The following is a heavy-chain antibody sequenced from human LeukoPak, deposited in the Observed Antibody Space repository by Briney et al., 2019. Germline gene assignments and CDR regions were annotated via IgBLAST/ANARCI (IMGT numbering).Heavy chain of an antibody. CDR1: GGSISSYY. CDR2: INYSGSA. CDR3: ALTSLKRAYAFDI. J-gene: IGHJ3*02. V-gene: IGHV4-59*08. Sequence: SETLSLTCTVSGGSISSYYWSWIRQPPGKGLEWIGYINYSGSANYNPSLKSRVTISVDTSKNQFSLKLSSVTAADTAVYYCALTSLKRAYAFDIWGQGTMVTVSS.